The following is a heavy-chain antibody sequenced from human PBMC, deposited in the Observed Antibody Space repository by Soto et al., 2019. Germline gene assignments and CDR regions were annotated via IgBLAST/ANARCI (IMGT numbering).Heavy chain of an antibody. D-gene: IGHD6-19*01. CDR1: GFTFDDYA. CDR2: ISWNSVTI. V-gene: IGHV3-9*01. Sequence: EVQLVESGGGLVQPGRSLRLSCVASGFTFDDYAMHWVRQAPGKGLEWVSSISWNSVTIAYADSVKGRFTISRDNAKNSLYLEMNSLRPEDTALYHCAKDVYRSGWYKIGFDYWGQGTLVTVSS. CDR3: AKDVYRSGWYKIGFDY. J-gene: IGHJ4*02.